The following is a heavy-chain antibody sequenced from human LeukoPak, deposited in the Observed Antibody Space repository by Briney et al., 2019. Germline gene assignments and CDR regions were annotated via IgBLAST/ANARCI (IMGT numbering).Heavy chain of an antibody. CDR2: INPNSGGT. CDR3: ARKYYYDSSGYYLDY. CDR1: GYTFTGYY. V-gene: IGHV1-2*06. J-gene: IGHJ4*02. D-gene: IGHD3-22*01. Sequence: ASVKVSCKASGYTFTGYYMHWVRQAPGQGLEWMGRINPNSGGTNYAQKFQGRVTITADESTSTAYMELSSLRSEDTAVYYCARKYYYDSSGYYLDYWGQGTLVTVSS.